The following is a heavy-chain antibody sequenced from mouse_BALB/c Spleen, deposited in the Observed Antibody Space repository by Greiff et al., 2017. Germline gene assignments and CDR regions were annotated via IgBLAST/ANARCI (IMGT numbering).Heavy chain of an antibody. CDR2: ISTYYGNT. J-gene: IGHJ3*01. Sequence: QVHVKQSGPELVRPGVSVKISCKGSSYTFTDYAMHWVKQSHAKSLEWIGVISTYYGNTNYNQKFKGKATMTVDKSSSTAYMELARLTSEDSAVYYCAREGDGYYVFAYWGQGTLVTVSA. V-gene: IGHV1-67*01. CDR1: SYTFTDYA. CDR3: AREGDGYYVFAY. D-gene: IGHD2-3*01.